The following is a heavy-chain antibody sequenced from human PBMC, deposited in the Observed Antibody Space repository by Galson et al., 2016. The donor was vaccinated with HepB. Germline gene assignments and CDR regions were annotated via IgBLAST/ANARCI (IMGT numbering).Heavy chain of an antibody. D-gene: IGHD4-17*01. Sequence: SLRLSCAASIFTFDDYAMHWVRQAPGKGLEWVSGISWNGGVVGYADSVKGRFTVSRDNAKNSLYLQMNSLRPEDTALYYCVKDQSLGYNGDYIFDYWGQGTLVTVSS. CDR3: VKDQSLGYNGDYIFDY. J-gene: IGHJ4*02. CDR2: ISWNGGVV. V-gene: IGHV3-9*01. CDR1: IFTFDDYA.